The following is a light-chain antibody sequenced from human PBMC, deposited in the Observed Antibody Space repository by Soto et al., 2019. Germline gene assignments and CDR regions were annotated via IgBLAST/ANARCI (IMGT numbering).Light chain of an antibody. V-gene: IGKV3-11*01. Sequence: EIVLTQSPATLSLSPGERATLSCRASQSVSIYLAWYQQKPGQAPRLLIYDASNRATGIPARFSGSGSGTDFTLTISSLEPEDFAVYYCQQRSDWPLTFGPGTKVDI. CDR2: DAS. CDR3: QQRSDWPLT. CDR1: QSVSIY. J-gene: IGKJ3*01.